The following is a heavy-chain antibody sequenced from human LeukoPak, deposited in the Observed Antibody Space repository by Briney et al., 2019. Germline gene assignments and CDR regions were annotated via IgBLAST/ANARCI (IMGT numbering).Heavy chain of an antibody. CDR2: IYYSGST. Sequence: PSETLSLTCTVSGGSISSSSYYWGWIRQPPGKGLEWIGSIYYSGSTYYTPSLKSRVTISVDTSKNQFSLKLSSVTAADTAVYYCARRGQYCSGGSCYRYYYFDYWGQGTLVTVSS. CDR3: ARRGQYCSGGSCYRYYYFDY. V-gene: IGHV4-39*01. CDR1: GGSISSSSYY. D-gene: IGHD2-15*01. J-gene: IGHJ4*02.